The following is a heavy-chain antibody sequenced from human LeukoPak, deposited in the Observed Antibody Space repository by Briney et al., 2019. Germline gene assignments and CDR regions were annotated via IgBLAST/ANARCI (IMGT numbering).Heavy chain of an antibody. Sequence: SETLSLTCAVYGGSFSGYYWSWIRQPPGKGLEWIGEINHSGSTNYNPSLKSRVTISVDTSKNQFSLKLSSVTAADTAVYYCAREQILWFGDPAHWFDPWGQGTLVTVSS. J-gene: IGHJ5*02. V-gene: IGHV4-34*01. CDR1: GGSFSGYY. CDR2: INHSGST. D-gene: IGHD3-10*01. CDR3: AREQILWFGDPAHWFDP.